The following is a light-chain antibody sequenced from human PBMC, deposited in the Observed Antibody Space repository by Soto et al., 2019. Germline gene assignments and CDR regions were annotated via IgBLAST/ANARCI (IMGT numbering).Light chain of an antibody. V-gene: IGLV1-40*01. CDR1: SSNIGAGYD. J-gene: IGLJ2*01. CDR2: DNS. CDR3: QSYDSSLSGYVV. Sequence: QSVLTQPPSVSGAPGQRVTISCTGSSSNIGAGYDVHWYQQLPGTAPKLLIYDNSNRPSGVPDRFSGSKSDTSASLAITGLQAEDEADYYCQSYDSSLSGYVVFGGGTKLTVL.